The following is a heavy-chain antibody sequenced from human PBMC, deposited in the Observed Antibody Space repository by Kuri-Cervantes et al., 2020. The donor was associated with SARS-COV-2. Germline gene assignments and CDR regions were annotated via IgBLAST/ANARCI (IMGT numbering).Heavy chain of an antibody. V-gene: IGHV3-23*01. CDR3: APRDY. CDR1: GFNFNNFD. J-gene: IGHJ4*02. CDR2: ISGSGDNT. Sequence: LSLTCAASGFNFNNFDINWVRQAPGKGLGWVSGISGSGDNTYYADSVKGRFTISRDNSKKTLYLQMNSLRVEDTALYYCAPRDYWGQGILVTVSS.